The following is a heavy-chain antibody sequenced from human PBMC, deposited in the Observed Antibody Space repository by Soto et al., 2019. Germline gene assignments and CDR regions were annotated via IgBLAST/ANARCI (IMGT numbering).Heavy chain of an antibody. J-gene: IGHJ4*02. CDR3: ARISGLYYFDY. CDR2: IYAGNGNT. D-gene: IGHD6-19*01. CDR1: GYTFTSYV. V-gene: IGHV1-3*01. Sequence: QVPLVQSGAEVKKPGASVKVSCKASGYTFTSYVMHWVGQAPGQRLEWMGWIYAGNGNTKYSQKFQGRVTITRDTSASTAYMELSSLRSEDTAVYYCARISGLYYFDYWGQGTLVTVSS.